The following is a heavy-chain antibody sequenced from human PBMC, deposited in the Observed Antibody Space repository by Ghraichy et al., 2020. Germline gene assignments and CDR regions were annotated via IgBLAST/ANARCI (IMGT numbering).Heavy chain of an antibody. Sequence: GGSLRVSCVGSGFTFSNYAMNWVRQAPGKGLEWVASLRNDGSYESYGDSVRGRFSISRDNSKNTLYLQMISLRPDDTAVYYCAKGDGAHYGLESWGQGTLVTVS. CDR3: AKGDGAHYGLES. D-gene: IGHD3/OR15-3a*01. V-gene: IGHV3-30*02. J-gene: IGHJ5*02. CDR1: GFTFSNYA. CDR2: LRNDGSYE.